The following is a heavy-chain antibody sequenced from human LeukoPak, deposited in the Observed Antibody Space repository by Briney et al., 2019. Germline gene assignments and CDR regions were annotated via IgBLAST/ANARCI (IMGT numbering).Heavy chain of an antibody. J-gene: IGHJ4*02. CDR2: MNSDSSTI. D-gene: IGHD6-19*01. CDR3: ARVGYNSGWYEY. Sequence: GGSLRLSCAASGFTFSSYGMNWVRRAPGKGLEWISYMNSDSSTIYHADSVRGRFTISRDNVKNTLYLQMNRLRAEDTAVYYCARVGYNSGWYEYWGQGTLVTVSS. CDR1: GFTFSSYG. V-gene: IGHV3-48*01.